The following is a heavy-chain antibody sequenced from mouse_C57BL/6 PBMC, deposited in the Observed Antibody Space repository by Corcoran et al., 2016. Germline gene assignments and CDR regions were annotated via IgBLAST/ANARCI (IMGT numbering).Heavy chain of an antibody. CDR2: IYPGNGNT. Sequence: QVQLKQSGAELVRPGASVKLSCKASGYSFTDYYINWVKQRPGQGLEWIARIYPGNGNTYYNEKFKGKATLTAEKSSNTAYMQLRSLTSEDSAVYFCAGPYYFDYWGQGTTLTVSS. CDR3: AGPYYFDY. CDR1: GYSFTDYY. J-gene: IGHJ2*01. V-gene: IGHV1-76*01.